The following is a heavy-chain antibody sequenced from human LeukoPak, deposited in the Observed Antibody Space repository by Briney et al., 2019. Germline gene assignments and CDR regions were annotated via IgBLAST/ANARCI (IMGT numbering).Heavy chain of an antibody. CDR3: ARDPPRSTVVTEYMDV. D-gene: IGHD4-23*01. CDR2: INPNSGGT. Sequence: GASVKVSCKASGYTFTSYAMNWVRQAPGQGLEWMGWINPNSGGTNYAQKFQGRITMTRDTSISTAYMELSRLRSDDTAVYYCARDPPRSTVVTEYMDVWGKGTTVTVSS. V-gene: IGHV1-2*02. J-gene: IGHJ6*03. CDR1: GYTFTSYA.